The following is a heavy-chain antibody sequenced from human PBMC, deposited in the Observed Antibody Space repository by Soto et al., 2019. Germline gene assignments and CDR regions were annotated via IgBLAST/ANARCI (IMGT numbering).Heavy chain of an antibody. CDR1: SGSFSGYY. D-gene: IGHD6-13*01. CDR3: ARYSSNWFQTEGMDV. J-gene: IGHJ6*02. V-gene: IGHV4-34*01. CDR2: LYQGLSI. Sequence: SETLSLTCAVYSGSFSGYYWSWIRQPPGKGLEWIGELYQGLSIVYNPSLESRVTISGDSSKNQFSLKLTSVTAADTAVYYCARYSSNWFQTEGMDVWGQGTTVTVSS.